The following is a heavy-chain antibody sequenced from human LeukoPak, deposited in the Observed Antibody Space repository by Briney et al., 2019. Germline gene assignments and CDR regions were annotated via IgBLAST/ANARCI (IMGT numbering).Heavy chain of an antibody. J-gene: IGHJ6*02. CDR2: ISSSGSKI. D-gene: IGHD4-17*01. CDR3: ARDGSTVTTNYYYAMDV. V-gene: IGHV3-48*03. CDR1: GFTFRTYV. Sequence: PGGSLRLSCAASGFTFRTYVMNWVRQAPGKGLEWVSYISSSGSKIYYADSVKGRFTISRDNAKNLLYLQMNSLRAEDTAVYYCARDGSTVTTNYYYAMDVWGQGTPVTVSS.